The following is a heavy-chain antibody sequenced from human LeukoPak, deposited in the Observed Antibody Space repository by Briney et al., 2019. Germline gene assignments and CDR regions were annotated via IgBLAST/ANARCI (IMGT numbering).Heavy chain of an antibody. Sequence: NPGGSLRLSCVASGFTFSDSYMSWIRQAPGKGLEWVSYISSSGSTIHYADSVKGRFTISRDNAKNSLFLQMNSLRAEDTAVYYCATMFPEGGPHYWGQGTLVTVSS. V-gene: IGHV3-11*01. D-gene: IGHD3-10*02. CDR3: ATMFPEGGPHY. CDR2: ISSSGSTI. J-gene: IGHJ4*02. CDR1: GFTFSDSY.